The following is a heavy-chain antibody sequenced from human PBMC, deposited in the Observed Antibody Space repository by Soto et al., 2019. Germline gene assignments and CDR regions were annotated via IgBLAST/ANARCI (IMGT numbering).Heavy chain of an antibody. Sequence: ASVKVSCKASGGTFSSYAISWVRQAPGQGLEWMGGIIPIFGTANYAQKFQGRVTITADESTSTAYMELSSLRSEDTAVYYCARQPWGDSSGRHPKLYYFDYWGQGTLVTVSS. J-gene: IGHJ4*02. V-gene: IGHV1-69*13. CDR3: ARQPWGDSSGRHPKLYYFDY. CDR2: IIPIFGTA. D-gene: IGHD6-19*01. CDR1: GGTFSSYA.